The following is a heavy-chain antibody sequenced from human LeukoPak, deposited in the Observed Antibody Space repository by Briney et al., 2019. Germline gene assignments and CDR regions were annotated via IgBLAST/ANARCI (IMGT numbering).Heavy chain of an antibody. CDR2: ISSSSSYI. J-gene: IGHJ4*02. Sequence: GGSLRLSCAASGFTFSSYSMNWVRRAPGKGLEWVSSISSSSSYIDYADSVKGRFTISRDNAKNSLYLQMNSLRAEDTAVYYCARDGGYSYGSFDYWGQGTLVTVSS. CDR1: GFTFSSYS. V-gene: IGHV3-21*01. CDR3: ARDGGYSYGSFDY. D-gene: IGHD5-18*01.